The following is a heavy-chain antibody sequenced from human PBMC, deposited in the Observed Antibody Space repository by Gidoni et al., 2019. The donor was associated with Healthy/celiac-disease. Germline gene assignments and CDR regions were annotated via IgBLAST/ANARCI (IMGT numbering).Heavy chain of an antibody. Sequence: PGLVKPSETLSPTCTVSGGSISSYYWSWIRQPPGKGLEWIGYIYYSGSTNYNPSLKSRVTISVDPSKNQFSLKLSSVTAADTAVYYCARGAIVVVPAAISWFDPWGQGTLVTVSS. CDR2: IYYSGST. CDR1: GGSISSYY. CDR3: ARGAIVVVPAAISWFDP. V-gene: IGHV4-59*01. D-gene: IGHD2-2*01. J-gene: IGHJ5*02.